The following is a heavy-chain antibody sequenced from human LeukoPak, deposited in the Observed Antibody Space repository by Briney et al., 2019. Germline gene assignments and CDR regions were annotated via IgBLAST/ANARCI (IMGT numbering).Heavy chain of an antibody. Sequence: SVKVSCKASGGTFSSYAISWVRQALGQGLDGLGGIIPIFGTANYAQKFQGRVTITTDESTSTAYMELSSLRSEDTAVYYCARKASSSMGAFDIWGQGTMVTVSS. V-gene: IGHV1-69*05. CDR3: ARKASSSMGAFDI. CDR2: IIPIFGTA. J-gene: IGHJ3*02. D-gene: IGHD6-6*01. CDR1: GGTFSSYA.